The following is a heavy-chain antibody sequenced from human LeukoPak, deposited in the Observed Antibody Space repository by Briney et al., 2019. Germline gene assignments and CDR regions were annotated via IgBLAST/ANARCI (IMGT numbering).Heavy chain of an antibody. CDR3: ARDRPTVALDY. D-gene: IGHD6-6*01. V-gene: IGHV1-18*01. CDR2: ISAYNGNT. CDR1: GGTFSSYS. J-gene: IGHJ4*02. Sequence: ASVKVSCKASGGTFSSYSISWVRQAPGQGLEWMGWISAYNGNTNYAQKPQGRVTMTTDTSASTAYMELRSLRSDDTAVYYCARDRPTVALDYWGQGTLVTVSS.